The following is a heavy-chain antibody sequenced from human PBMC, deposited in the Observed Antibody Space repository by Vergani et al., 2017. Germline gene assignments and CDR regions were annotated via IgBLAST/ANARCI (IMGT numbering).Heavy chain of an antibody. V-gene: IGHV3-7*01. D-gene: IGHD3-3*01. Sequence: EEQLVESGGGLVQPGGSLRLSCAASGFTFSSYWMSWVRQAPGKGLEWVANIKQDGSERYYVDSVKGRFTISRDNSKNTLYLQMNSLRAEDTALYYCARYYDFWSGSPTREGFGAFDIWGQGTMVTVSS. J-gene: IGHJ3*02. CDR1: GFTFSSYW. CDR3: ARYYDFWSGSPTREGFGAFDI. CDR2: IKQDGSER.